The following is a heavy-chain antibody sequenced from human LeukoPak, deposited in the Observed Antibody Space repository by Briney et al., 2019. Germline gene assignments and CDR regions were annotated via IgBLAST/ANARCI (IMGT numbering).Heavy chain of an antibody. Sequence: PGGSLRLSCAASGFTFSTYAMTWVRQAPGKGLEWVSTIGGGPVYYADSVKGRFTISRDDSKNTLFLQMKSLRAEDTAIYYCAKDSYSHNGIFDAFDLWGPGTMVTVSS. CDR3: AKDSYSHNGIFDAFDL. V-gene: IGHV3-23*01. CDR2: IGGGPV. D-gene: IGHD2-8*01. J-gene: IGHJ3*01. CDR1: GFTFSTYA.